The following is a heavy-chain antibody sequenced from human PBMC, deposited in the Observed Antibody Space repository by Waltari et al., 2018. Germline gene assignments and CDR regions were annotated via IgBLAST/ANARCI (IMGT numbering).Heavy chain of an antibody. V-gene: IGHV1-69*01. J-gene: IGHJ3*02. CDR3: ARTYPNYYDSSGNAFDI. CDR1: GGTFSSYA. Sequence: QVQLVQSGAEVKKPGSSVKVSCKASGGTFSSYAISWVRQAPGQGLEWMGGIIPIFGTANYAQKFQGRVTITADESTSTAYMELSSLRSEDTAVYYCARTYPNYYDSSGNAFDIWGQGTMVTVSS. D-gene: IGHD3-22*01. CDR2: IIPIFGTA.